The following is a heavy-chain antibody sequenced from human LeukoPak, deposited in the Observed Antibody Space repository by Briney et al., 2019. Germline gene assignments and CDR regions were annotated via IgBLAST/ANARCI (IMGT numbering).Heavy chain of an antibody. V-gene: IGHV3-21*04. CDR2: ISSSSSYI. D-gene: IGHD2-15*01. CDR3: ARGGIDGYYYYYMDV. CDR1: GFTFSSYS. Sequence: GGSLRLSCAASGFTFSSYSMNWVRQAPGKGLEWVSSISSSSSYIYYADSVKGRFTISRDNAKNSLYLQMNSLRAEDTAVYYCARGGIDGYYYYYMDVWGKGTTVTISS. J-gene: IGHJ6*03.